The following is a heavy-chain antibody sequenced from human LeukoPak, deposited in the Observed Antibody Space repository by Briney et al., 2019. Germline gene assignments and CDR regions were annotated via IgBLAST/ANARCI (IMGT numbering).Heavy chain of an antibody. Sequence: SETLSLTCTVSGVSISSSNSCWGWIRQPPGKGLEWIGSIYYSGNTYYTASLKSQVSISIDTSKNQFSLRLTSVTAADTAVYYCARQTGSGLFILPGGQGTLVTVSS. D-gene: IGHD3/OR15-3a*01. CDR2: IYYSGNT. J-gene: IGHJ4*02. V-gene: IGHV4-39*01. CDR1: GVSISSSNSC. CDR3: ARQTGSGLFILP.